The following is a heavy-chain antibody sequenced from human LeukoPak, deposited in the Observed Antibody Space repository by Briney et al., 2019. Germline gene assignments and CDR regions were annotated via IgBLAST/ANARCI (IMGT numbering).Heavy chain of an antibody. D-gene: IGHD6-13*01. CDR3: ARSFRRSGYSSIWNLMGY. V-gene: IGHV1-24*01. J-gene: IGHJ4*02. Sequence: ASVKVSCKVSGYTLTELSMHWVRQAPGKGLEWMGGFDPEDGETIYAQKFQGRVTMTEDTSTDTAYMELSSLRSEDTAVYYCARSFRRSGYSSIWNLMGYWGQGTLVTVSS. CDR2: FDPEDGET. CDR1: GYTLTELS.